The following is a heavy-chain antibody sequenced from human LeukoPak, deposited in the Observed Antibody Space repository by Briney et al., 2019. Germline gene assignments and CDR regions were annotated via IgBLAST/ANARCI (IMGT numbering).Heavy chain of an antibody. V-gene: IGHV3-64*02. CDR3: ARELGGTKTGGFDI. CDR1: GFRFSYHD. Sequence: GGSLRLSCAASGFRFSYHDMHWVRQAPGKGLEFVSTIGAAGAHTFYADSVKGRFTISRDNFQSTMYLQMDGLRPEDSAVYYCARELGGTKTGGFDIWGQGTVVTVSS. J-gene: IGHJ3*02. D-gene: IGHD1-14*01. CDR2: IGAAGAHT.